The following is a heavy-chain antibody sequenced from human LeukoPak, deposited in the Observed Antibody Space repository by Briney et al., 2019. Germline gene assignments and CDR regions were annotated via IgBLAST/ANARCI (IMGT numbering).Heavy chain of an antibody. D-gene: IGHD6-19*01. CDR3: ARGSHPVTGTLGGYFDP. CDR1: GWSFSGYY. J-gene: IGHJ4*02. Sequence: SETLSLICAVYGWSFSGYYWSWIRQPPGTGLEWIGESNHSGSTNYNPSLKSRVTISLDASNKQFSLRLSSVTAADTAVYYCARGSHPVTGTLGGYFDPWGQGTLVTVSS. CDR2: SNHSGST. V-gene: IGHV4-34*01.